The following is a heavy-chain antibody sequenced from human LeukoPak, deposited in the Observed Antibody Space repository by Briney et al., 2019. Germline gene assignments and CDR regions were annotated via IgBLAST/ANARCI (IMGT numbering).Heavy chain of an antibody. CDR2: MNPNSGST. V-gene: IGHV1-8*01. CDR1: GYTFTSYD. J-gene: IGHJ4*02. CDR3: ANAYCSGGSCYSYY. Sequence: ASVKVSCKASGYTFTSYDINWVRQATGQGLEWMGWMNPNSGSTGYAQKLQGRVTMTRNTSISTAYMELSSLRSEDTAVYYCANAYCSGGSCYSYYWGQGTLVTVSS. D-gene: IGHD2-15*01.